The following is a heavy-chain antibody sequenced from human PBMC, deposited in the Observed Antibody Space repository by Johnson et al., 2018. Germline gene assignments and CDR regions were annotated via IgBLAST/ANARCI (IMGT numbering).Heavy chain of an antibody. CDR3: AKLSTWAERACDI. V-gene: IGHV3-7*01. J-gene: IGHJ3*02. D-gene: IGHD3-10*01. CDR1: GFSFSSYW. CDR2: IKQDGGEK. Sequence: EVQLVETGGGLVQPGGSLRLSCAASGFSFSSYWRSWVRQAPGKGLEWVANIKQDGGEKYYVESGRGRFIISRDNAKNSVYLQMNNLRVEDMAMYFCAKLSTWAERACDIWGQGTVVTVSS.